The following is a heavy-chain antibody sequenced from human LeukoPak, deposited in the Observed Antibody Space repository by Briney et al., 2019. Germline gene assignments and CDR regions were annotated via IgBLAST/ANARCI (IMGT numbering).Heavy chain of an antibody. D-gene: IGHD3-10*01. J-gene: IGHJ4*02. V-gene: IGHV3-53*01. CDR3: TTARFGAAGFFDY. Sequence: GGSLTLSCALSGFTVNLNYVRLPRQAPGKGLEWVSIIYSDGTAYYADSVKGRFTISRDNSKNTLYLQMNSLRAEDTAAYYCTTARFGAAGFFDYWGQGTLVTVFS. CDR2: IYSDGTA. CDR1: GFTVNLNY.